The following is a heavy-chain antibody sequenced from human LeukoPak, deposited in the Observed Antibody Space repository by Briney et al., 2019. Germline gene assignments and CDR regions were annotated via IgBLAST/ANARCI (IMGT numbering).Heavy chain of an antibody. V-gene: IGHV1-8*01. CDR1: GYTFTSYD. D-gene: IGHD3-10*01. CDR3: ARVRTMVRGVIIPKTRYNWFDP. CDR2: MNPNSGNT. Sequence: ASVKVSCKASGYTFTSYDINWVRPATGQGLEWMGWMNPNSGNTGYAQKSQGRVTMTRNTPISTAYMELSSLRSEDTAVYYCARVRTMVRGVIIPKTRYNWFDPWGQGTLVTVSS. J-gene: IGHJ5*02.